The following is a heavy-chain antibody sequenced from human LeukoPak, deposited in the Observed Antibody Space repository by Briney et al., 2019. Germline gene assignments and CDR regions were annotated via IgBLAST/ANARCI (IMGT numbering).Heavy chain of an antibody. Sequence: QTGGSLRLSCAASGFTFSDYILDWLRQAPGKGLEWVGRIRRKRNGYTTEFAASVKGRFTISRDDSENSLYLHMNNLRSEDTAVYYCAGERTYRDAFDIWGQGTMVTVSS. V-gene: IGHV3-72*01. CDR3: AGERTYRDAFDI. CDR1: GFTFSDYI. CDR2: IRRKRNGYTT. J-gene: IGHJ3*02.